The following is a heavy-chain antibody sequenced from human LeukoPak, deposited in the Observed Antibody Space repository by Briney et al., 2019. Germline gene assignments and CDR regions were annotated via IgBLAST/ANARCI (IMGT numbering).Heavy chain of an antibody. CDR3: ARGRSMRFDP. D-gene: IGHD2-8*01. CDR1: GGSFSGYY. J-gene: IGHJ5*02. CDR2: INHSGST. V-gene: IGHV4-34*01. Sequence: SETLSLTCAVYGGSFSGYYWSWIRQPPGKGLEWIGEINHSGSTNYNPSLKSRVTISVDTSKNQFSLKLSSVTAADTAVYYCARGRSMRFDPRGQGTLVTVSS.